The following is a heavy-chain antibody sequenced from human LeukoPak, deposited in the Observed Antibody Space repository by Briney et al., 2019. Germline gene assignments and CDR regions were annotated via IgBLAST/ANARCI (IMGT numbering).Heavy chain of an antibody. V-gene: IGHV4-39*01. D-gene: IGHD4-17*01. Sequence: PSETLSLTCTVSGGSISSSSFYWGWIRQPPGKGLEWIGSIYYSGYTYYNPSLEGRVTISVDTSKNQFSLKLSSVTAADTAVYYCASMTTVPSGYFDYWGQGTLVTVSS. J-gene: IGHJ4*02. CDR3: ASMTTVPSGYFDY. CDR2: IYYSGYT. CDR1: GGSISSSSFY.